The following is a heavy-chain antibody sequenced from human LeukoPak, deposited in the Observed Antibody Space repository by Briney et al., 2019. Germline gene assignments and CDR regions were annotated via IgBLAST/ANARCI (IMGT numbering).Heavy chain of an antibody. CDR1: GGSISSYY. D-gene: IGHD6-13*01. V-gene: IGHV4-59*01. CDR2: IYYSGST. J-gene: IGHJ4*02. CDR3: AREGGQQLVDY. Sequence: SETLSLTCTVSGGSISSYYWSWIRQPPGKGLEWIGYIYYSGSTNYNPSLKSRVTISIDTPMNQFSLRLSSVTAADTAVYYCAREGGQQLVDYWGQGTLVTVSS.